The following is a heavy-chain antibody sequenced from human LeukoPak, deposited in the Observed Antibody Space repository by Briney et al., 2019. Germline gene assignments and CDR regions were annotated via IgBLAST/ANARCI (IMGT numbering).Heavy chain of an antibody. CDR3: ARGRRYDSSGYYYR. Sequence: ASVKVSCKASGYTFTSYDINWVRQATEQGLEWMGWMNPNSGNTGYAQKFQGRDTMTRNTSISTAYMELSSLRSEDTAVYYCARGRRYDSSGYYYRWGQGTLVTVSS. CDR2: MNPNSGNT. D-gene: IGHD3-22*01. V-gene: IGHV1-8*01. CDR1: GYTFTSYD. J-gene: IGHJ4*02.